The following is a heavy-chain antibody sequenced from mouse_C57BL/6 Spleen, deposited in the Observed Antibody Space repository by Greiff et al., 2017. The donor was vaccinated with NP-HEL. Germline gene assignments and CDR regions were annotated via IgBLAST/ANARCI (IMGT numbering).Heavy chain of an antibody. V-gene: IGHV1-42*01. CDR3: ARSRYGYDGGFDY. J-gene: IGHJ2*01. CDR1: GYSFTGYY. CDR2: INPSTGGT. D-gene: IGHD2-2*01. Sequence: VQLQQSGPELVKPGASVKISCKASGYSFTGYYMNWVKQSPEKSLEWIGEINPSTGGTTYNQKFKAKATLTVDKSSSTAYMQLKSLTSEDSAVYYCARSRYGYDGGFDYWGQGTTLTVSS.